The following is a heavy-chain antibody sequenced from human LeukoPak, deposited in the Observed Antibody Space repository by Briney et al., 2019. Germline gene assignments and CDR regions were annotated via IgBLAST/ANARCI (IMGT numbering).Heavy chain of an antibody. CDR2: MNXXTXXX. Sequence: ASVKVSCKASGYTFTSYDIXXXXXXTGQGLEWMGWMNXXTXXXXXAXKFQGRVTXXXKTSIXTSYMELSSLRSEDTAVYYCTRGLDYWGQGTLVTVSS. CDR1: GYTFTSYD. J-gene: IGHJ4*02. V-gene: IGHV1-8*02. CDR3: TRGLDY.